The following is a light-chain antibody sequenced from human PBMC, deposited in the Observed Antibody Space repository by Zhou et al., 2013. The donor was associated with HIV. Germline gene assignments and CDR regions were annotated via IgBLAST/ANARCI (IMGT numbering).Light chain of an antibody. CDR3: QESYSTPHT. CDR2: SAS. J-gene: IGKJ4*01. CDR1: QTISSY. V-gene: IGKV1-39*01. Sequence: DIQMTQSPSSLSASVGDRVTIACRASQTISSYLNWYQKKPGRAPKLLIYSASSLQSGVPSRFSGSGSGAEFTLNISSLQAADFATYYCQESYSTPHTFGGGTKVEIK.